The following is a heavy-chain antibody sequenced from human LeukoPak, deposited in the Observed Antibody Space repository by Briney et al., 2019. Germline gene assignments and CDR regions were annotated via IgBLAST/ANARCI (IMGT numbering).Heavy chain of an antibody. CDR3: AKGDYDILTGSGAFDI. CDR2: IYYSGST. V-gene: IGHV4-61*01. CDR1: GGSVSSGSYY. Sequence: SETLSLTCTVSGGSVSSGSYYWSWIRQPPGKGLEWIGYIYYSGSTNYNPSLKSRVTISVDTSKNQFSLKLSSVTAADTAVYYCAKGDYDILTGSGAFDIWGQGTMVTVSS. D-gene: IGHD3-9*01. J-gene: IGHJ3*02.